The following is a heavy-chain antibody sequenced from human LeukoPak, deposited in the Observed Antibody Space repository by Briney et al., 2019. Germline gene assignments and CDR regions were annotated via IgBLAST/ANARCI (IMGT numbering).Heavy chain of an antibody. CDR1: GFSFRNYA. J-gene: IGHJ4*02. CDR2: INTDARIT. CDR3: TRDGGSFCDFDY. D-gene: IGHD1-26*01. V-gene: IGHV3-64*02. Sequence: PGGSLRLSCVASGFSFRNYAIHWVRQAPGKGLEYVSVINTDARITYYADSVKGRFTISRDNSKNTVYLQMGSLRGEDMAVYYCTRDGGSFCDFDYWGQGALVTVSS.